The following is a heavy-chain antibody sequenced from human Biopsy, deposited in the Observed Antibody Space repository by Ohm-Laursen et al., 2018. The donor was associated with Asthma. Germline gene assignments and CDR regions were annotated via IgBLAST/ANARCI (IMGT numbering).Heavy chain of an antibody. J-gene: IGHJ4*02. D-gene: IGHD4-17*01. CDR2: HDHEEGGT. CDR3: ASDFPKDYVRYNFQF. Sequence: SVKVSCNISGSSLTDLSMHWVRQAPGQGLEWMGGHDHEEGGTVNARRFQGRVTMTEDTSTDTAYMELSSLSSDDTAVYYCASDFPKDYVRYNFQFWGQGTLVTVSS. V-gene: IGHV1-24*01. CDR1: GSSLTDLS.